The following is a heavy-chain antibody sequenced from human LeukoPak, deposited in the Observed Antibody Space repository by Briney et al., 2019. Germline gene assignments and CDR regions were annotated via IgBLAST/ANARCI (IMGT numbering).Heavy chain of an antibody. CDR3: AKDLRELWNLTYYYYGMDV. CDR2: ISYDGSNK. D-gene: IGHD1-26*01. CDR1: GFTFSSYG. Sequence: GGSLRLSCAASGFTFSSYGMHWVRQAPGKGLEWVAVISYDGSNKYYADSVKGRFTISRDNSKNTLYLQMNSLRAEDTAVYYCAKDLRELWNLTYYYYGMDVWGQGTTVTVSS. J-gene: IGHJ6*02. V-gene: IGHV3-30*18.